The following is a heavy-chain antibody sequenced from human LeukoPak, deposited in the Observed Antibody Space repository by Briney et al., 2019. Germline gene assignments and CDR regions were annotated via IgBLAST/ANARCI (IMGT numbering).Heavy chain of an antibody. J-gene: IGHJ2*01. CDR3: ARDGVAAGGYWYFDL. D-gene: IGHD2-15*01. V-gene: IGHV3-20*04. CDR2: VNWNGGST. CDR1: GFIFDDYG. Sequence: GGSLRLSCAASGFIFDDYGMTWVRQAPGKGLEWVSAVNWNGGSTGYADSVKGRFTISRDNAKNSLYLQMNSLRAEDTAVYYCARDGVAAGGYWYFDLWGRGTLVTVSS.